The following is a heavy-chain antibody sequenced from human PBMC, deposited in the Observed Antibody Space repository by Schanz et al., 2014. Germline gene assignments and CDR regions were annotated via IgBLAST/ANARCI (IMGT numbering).Heavy chain of an antibody. CDR1: RYTFNTYG. CDR3: ARDRRRYCSTASCLHDNWFDP. D-gene: IGHD2-2*01. J-gene: IGHJ5*02. V-gene: IGHV1-18*01. Sequence: QGQLVQSGPEVKEPGASVKVSCEASRYTFNTYGLNWVRQAPGQGLEWMGWISAYTNNTNYAHKVQGRVTMTTDTSTGTAYMELRSLRSDDTAVYYCARDRRRYCSTASCLHDNWFDPWGQGTLVIVSS. CDR2: ISAYTNNT.